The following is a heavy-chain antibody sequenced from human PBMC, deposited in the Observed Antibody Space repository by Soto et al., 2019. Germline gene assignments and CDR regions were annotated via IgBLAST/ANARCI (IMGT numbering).Heavy chain of an antibody. CDR1: GFTFSSYA. CDR2: ISGSGGST. J-gene: IGHJ4*02. Sequence: PGGSLRLSCAASGFTFSSYAMSWVRQAPGKGLEWVSAISGSGGSTYYADSVKGRFTISRDNSKNTLYLQMNSLRAEDTAVYYCAKTSEYSSSSPFPYFDYWGQGTLVTVS. V-gene: IGHV3-23*01. D-gene: IGHD6-6*01. CDR3: AKTSEYSSSSPFPYFDY.